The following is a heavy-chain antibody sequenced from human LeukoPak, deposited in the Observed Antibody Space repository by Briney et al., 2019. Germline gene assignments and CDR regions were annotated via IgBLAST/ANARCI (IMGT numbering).Heavy chain of an antibody. CDR1: GFTFSDYC. D-gene: IGHD3-3*01. J-gene: IGHJ4*02. V-gene: IGHV3-11*04. Sequence: GGSLRLSCAASGFTFSDYCMNWIRQAPGKGLEWVSYTSRSGGTIYYADSVKGRLTISRDNAKNLLYLQMNSLRVEDTAVYYCAGGPGFLIDCWGQGTLVTVSS. CDR2: TSRSGGTI. CDR3: AGGPGFLIDC.